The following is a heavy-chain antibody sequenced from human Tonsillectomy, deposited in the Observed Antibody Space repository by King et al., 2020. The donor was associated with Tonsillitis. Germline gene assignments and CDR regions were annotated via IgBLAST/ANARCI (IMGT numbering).Heavy chain of an antibody. D-gene: IGHD3-22*01. V-gene: IGHV3-73*02. J-gene: IGHJ3*02. CDR3: TRRRDDYDSSGRNDAFDI. CDR1: GFTFSGSA. Sequence: VQLVESGGGLVQPGGSLKLSCAASGFTFSGSAMHWVRQASGKGLEWVGRIRSKANNYATAYAASVKGRFTISRDDSKNTAYLQMNSLKTEDTAVYSCTRRRDDYDSSGRNDAFDIWGQGTMVTVSS. CDR2: IRSKANNYAT.